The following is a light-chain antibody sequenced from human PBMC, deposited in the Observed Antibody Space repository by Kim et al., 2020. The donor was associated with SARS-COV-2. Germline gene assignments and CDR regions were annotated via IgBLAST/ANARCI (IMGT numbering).Light chain of an antibody. Sequence: SASIGDIVTLTCRASQNIDTYLAGSQLKPGTAPKRLIFDAAILQGGVPSSFSGSGSGTDFTLTISSLQPEDFASYYCQHSKIYPYTFGQGTKLEI. CDR2: DAA. J-gene: IGKJ2*01. V-gene: IGKV1-12*01. CDR3: QHSKIYPYT. CDR1: QNIDTY.